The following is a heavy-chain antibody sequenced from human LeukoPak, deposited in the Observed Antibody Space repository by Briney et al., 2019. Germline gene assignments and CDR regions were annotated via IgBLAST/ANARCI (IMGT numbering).Heavy chain of an antibody. D-gene: IGHD3-3*01. V-gene: IGHV1-18*01. CDR1: GYTFTSYG. CDR3: ASWEMDLVDYDFWSGYSPNWFDP. CDR2: ISAYNGNT. Sequence: GASVKVSCKASGYTFTSYGISWVRQAPGQGLEWMGWISAYNGNTNYAQKLQGRVTMTTDTSTSTAYMELSSLRSEDTAVYYCASWEMDLVDYDFWSGYSPNWFDPWGQGTLVTVSS. J-gene: IGHJ5*02.